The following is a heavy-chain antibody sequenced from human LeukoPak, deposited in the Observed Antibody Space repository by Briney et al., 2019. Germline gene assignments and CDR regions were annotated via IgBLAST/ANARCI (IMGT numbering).Heavy chain of an antibody. J-gene: IGHJ6*02. Sequence: SQTLSLTCTVSGGSISSGDYYWSWIRQPPGKGLEWIGYIYYSGSTYYNPSLKSRVTISVDTSKNQFSLKLSSVTAADKAVYYCARDQGGNWNDGGHYGMDVWGQGTTVTVSS. CDR1: GGSISSGDYY. V-gene: IGHV4-30-4*01. CDR3: ARDQGGNWNDGGHYGMDV. D-gene: IGHD1-1*01. CDR2: IYYSGST.